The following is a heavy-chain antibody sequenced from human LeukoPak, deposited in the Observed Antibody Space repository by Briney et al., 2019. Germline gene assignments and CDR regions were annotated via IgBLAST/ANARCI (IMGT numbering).Heavy chain of an antibody. Sequence: GASLKVSCKASGYTFTDYYLHWVRQAPGQGLEWMGWITPNSGGTNYAQKLQGRVTMTRDTSITTAYMELSSLRSDDTAVYYCASLGATTIYYYGMDVWGQGTTVTVSS. D-gene: IGHD1-26*01. V-gene: IGHV1-2*02. CDR2: ITPNSGGT. CDR1: GYTFTDYY. J-gene: IGHJ6*02. CDR3: ASLGATTIYYYGMDV.